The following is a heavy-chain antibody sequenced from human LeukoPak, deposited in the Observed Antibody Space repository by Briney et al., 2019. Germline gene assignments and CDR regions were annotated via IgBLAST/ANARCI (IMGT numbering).Heavy chain of an antibody. V-gene: IGHV4-38-2*01. J-gene: IGHJ6*04. D-gene: IGHD3-10*01. CDR2: IYHSGST. CDR1: GYSISSGYY. CDR3: ARWDGSGRVYGMDV. Sequence: PSETLSLTCAVSGYSISSGYYWGWIRQPPGKGLEGIGSIYHSGSTYYNPSLKSRVTISVDTSKNQFSLKLSSVTAADTAVYYCARWDGSGRVYGMDVWGKGTTVTVSS.